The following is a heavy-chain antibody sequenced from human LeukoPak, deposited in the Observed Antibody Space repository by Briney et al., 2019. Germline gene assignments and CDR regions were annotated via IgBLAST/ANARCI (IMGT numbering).Heavy chain of an antibody. Sequence: SETLSLTCTVSGDSISSSSYDWGWVRQPGGKGLEGIADIYDSGSTYDSPSLKSRFTISLSTSKNQFSLKLRSVTAADTAVYFCARRRYYDSTGLLDWGQGTLVSVSS. CDR2: IYDSGST. D-gene: IGHD3-22*01. J-gene: IGHJ1*01. V-gene: IGHV4-39*01. CDR1: GDSISSSSYD. CDR3: ARRRYYDSTGLLD.